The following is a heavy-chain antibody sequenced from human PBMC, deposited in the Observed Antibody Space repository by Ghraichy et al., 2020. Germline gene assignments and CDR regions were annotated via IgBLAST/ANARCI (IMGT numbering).Heavy chain of an antibody. CDR2: ISGSGGST. V-gene: IGHV3-23*01. J-gene: IGHJ4*02. Sequence: GGSLRLSCAASGFTFSSYAMSWVRPAPVKGLGGVSAISGSGGSTYYADSVGGRFTISRDNSKNTLYLQMNSRRGEDTAVYYCAKEWWVAVALYYFDYWGQGTLVTVPP. CDR1: GFTFSSYA. D-gene: IGHD6-19*01. CDR3: AKEWWVAVALYYFDY.